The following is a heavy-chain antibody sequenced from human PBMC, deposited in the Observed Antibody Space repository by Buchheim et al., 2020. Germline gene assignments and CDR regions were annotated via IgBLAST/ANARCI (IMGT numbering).Heavy chain of an antibody. J-gene: IGHJ4*02. CDR1: GFTFSDYY. CDR3: ARGDFYDSSAYYSQGFDY. V-gene: IGHV3-11*01. Sequence: QVQLVESGGGLVKPGGSLRLSCKTSGFTFSDYYMSWIRQAPGKGLEWVSFISRSGKSIYYADSLEGRFTISRDNAKNSLFLQIDSLRAEDTAVYYCARGDFYDSSAYYSQGFDYWGQGTL. D-gene: IGHD3-22*01. CDR2: ISRSGKSI.